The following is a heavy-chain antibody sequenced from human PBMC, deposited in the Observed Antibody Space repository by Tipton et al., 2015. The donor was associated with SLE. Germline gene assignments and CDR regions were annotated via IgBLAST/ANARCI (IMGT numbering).Heavy chain of an antibody. CDR1: GGSISSYY. CDR3: ARERGDYGDYFDY. Sequence: TLSPTCTVSGGSISSYYWSWIRQLPGKGLEWIGHIYTSGSTNYNPPLKRRVTISVDTSKNQFSLKLRSVTAADTAVYYCARERGDYGDYFDYWGQGTLVTVSS. V-gene: IGHV4-4*08. J-gene: IGHJ4*02. CDR2: IYTSGST. D-gene: IGHD4-17*01.